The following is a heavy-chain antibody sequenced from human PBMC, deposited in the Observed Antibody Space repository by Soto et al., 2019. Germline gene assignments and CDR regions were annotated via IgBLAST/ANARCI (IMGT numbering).Heavy chain of an antibody. D-gene: IGHD6-25*01. J-gene: IGHJ4*02. Sequence: VQLVESGGDLVKPGGSLRLSWAVSDFTFTKAWMNGVRQAQGKGREWFARIKSHTDGGTTDYAAPLKGRFTVSRDDSRKMLFLQMTSLKTEDTAVYFCATAPGYWASAPLDYWGQGTLVTVSS. CDR1: DFTFTKAW. V-gene: IGHV3-15*07. CDR3: ATAPGYWASAPLDY. CDR2: IKSHTDGGTT.